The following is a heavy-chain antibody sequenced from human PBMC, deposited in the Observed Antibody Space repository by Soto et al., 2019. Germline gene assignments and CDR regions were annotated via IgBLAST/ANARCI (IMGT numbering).Heavy chain of an antibody. Sequence: GGSLRLSCAASGFTFDDYAMHWVRQAPGKGLEWVSGISWNSGGIGYADSVKGRFNISRDNAKNSLYLQMNSLRAEDTALYYCAKDSSSLVRGVRGYLDYWGQGTLVTVSS. V-gene: IGHV3-9*01. J-gene: IGHJ4*02. CDR1: GFTFDDYA. D-gene: IGHD3-10*01. CDR2: ISWNSGGI. CDR3: AKDSSSLVRGVRGYLDY.